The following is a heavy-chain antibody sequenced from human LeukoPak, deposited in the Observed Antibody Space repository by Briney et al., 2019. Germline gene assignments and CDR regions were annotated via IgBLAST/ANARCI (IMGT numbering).Heavy chain of an antibody. V-gene: IGHV5-51*01. J-gene: IGHJ4*02. Sequence: GESLKISCKASGYSFSSYWIGWVRQMPGKGLEWVGIIYPGDSKTRYSPSFQGQVTISVDKSISTAYLQWSSLKASDSAIYYCARPQYGACDYWGQGTRVTVSS. D-gene: IGHD4-17*01. CDR1: GYSFSSYW. CDR2: IYPGDSKT. CDR3: ARPQYGACDY.